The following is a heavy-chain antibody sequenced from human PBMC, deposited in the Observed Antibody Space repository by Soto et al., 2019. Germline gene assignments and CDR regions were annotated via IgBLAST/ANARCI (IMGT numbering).Heavy chain of an antibody. Sequence: GGSLRLSCGASGFTFSTYGMHWVRQAPGKGLEWVVLISYDGSNQYYADSVKGRFTISRDNSKNTLFLQMNSLRAEDTAGYYCAKDRLRIAARHVYGMDVWGPGTTVPVS. CDR2: ISYDGSNQ. V-gene: IGHV3-30*18. CDR3: AKDRLRIAARHVYGMDV. D-gene: IGHD6-6*01. CDR1: GFTFSTYG. J-gene: IGHJ6*02.